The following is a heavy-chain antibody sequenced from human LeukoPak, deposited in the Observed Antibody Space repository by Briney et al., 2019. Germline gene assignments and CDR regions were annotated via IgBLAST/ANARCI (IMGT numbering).Heavy chain of an antibody. D-gene: IGHD3-10*01. CDR3: ARDFYGSGSSPLGFDP. CDR1: GVSISSGVYY. V-gene: IGHV4-31*01. J-gene: IGHJ5*02. CDR2: ISSSGIT. Sequence: TLSLTCTVSGVSISSGVYYWTWIRQLPGKGLEWIGYISSSGITKYNPFLKSQFTVSSDTSKNQFSLKLTSVTAADTGMCYCARDFYGSGSSPLGFDPWGQGTLVTVSS.